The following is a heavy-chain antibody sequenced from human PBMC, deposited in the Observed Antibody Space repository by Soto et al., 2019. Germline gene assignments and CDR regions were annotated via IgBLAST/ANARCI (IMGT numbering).Heavy chain of an antibody. CDR1: GFTFSSYA. Sequence: SLRLSCAASGFTFSSYAMHWVRQAPGKGLEWVAVISYDGSNKYYADSVKGRFTISRNNSKNTLYLQMNSLRAEDTAVYYCARGVRIVVVPAADGRCMDVWGQGTTVTVSS. CDR2: ISYDGSNK. J-gene: IGHJ6*02. CDR3: ARGVRIVVVPAADGRCMDV. V-gene: IGHV3-30-3*01. D-gene: IGHD2-2*01.